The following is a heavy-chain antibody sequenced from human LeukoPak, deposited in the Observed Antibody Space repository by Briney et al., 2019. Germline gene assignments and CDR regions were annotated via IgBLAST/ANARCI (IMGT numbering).Heavy chain of an antibody. V-gene: IGHV3-7*01. CDR3: ARDLSGVTGYTYGRGIDY. J-gene: IGHJ4*02. CDR1: GFTFSSYW. D-gene: IGHD5-18*01. CDR2: IKKDGSEK. Sequence: GALRLSCAASGFTFSSYWMSWVRQAPGKGLGWVANIKKDGSEKYYVDSVKGRFTISRDNAKTSLYLQMNSLRAEDTAVYYCARDLSGVTGYTYGRGIDYWGQGTLVTVSS.